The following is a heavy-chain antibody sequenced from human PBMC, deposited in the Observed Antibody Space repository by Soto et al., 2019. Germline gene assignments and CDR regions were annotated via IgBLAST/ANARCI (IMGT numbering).Heavy chain of an antibody. CDR2: ISYDGSNK. J-gene: IGHJ6*02. V-gene: IGHV3-30-3*01. D-gene: IGHD6-13*01. CDR1: GFTFSSYA. CDR3: ARDLVMGSSSWLYYYYYGMDV. Sequence: GGCLRLSYAASGFTFSSYAMHWVRQAPGKGLEWVAVISYDGSNKYYADSVKGRFTISRDNSKNTLYLQMNSLRAEDTAVYYCARDLVMGSSSWLYYYYYGMDVWGQGTTVTVSS.